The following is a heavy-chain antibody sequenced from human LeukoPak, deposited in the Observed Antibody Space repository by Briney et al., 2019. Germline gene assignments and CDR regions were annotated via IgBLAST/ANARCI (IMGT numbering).Heavy chain of an antibody. CDR1: GFTFSTYG. Sequence: PGGSLRLSCAASGFTFSTYGMSWVRQAPGKGLEWVASIKQDGSEKNYVDSVKGRFTISRDNAKNSLYLQMNSLRAEDTAVYFCARDLSGPSFCWGQGTLVTVSS. D-gene: IGHD2-15*01. CDR2: IKQDGSEK. V-gene: IGHV3-7*01. J-gene: IGHJ4*02. CDR3: ARDLSGPSFC.